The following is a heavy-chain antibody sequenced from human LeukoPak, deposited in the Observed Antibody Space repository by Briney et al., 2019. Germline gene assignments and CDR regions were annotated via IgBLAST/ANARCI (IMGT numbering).Heavy chain of an antibody. D-gene: IGHD3-22*01. V-gene: IGHV4-61*02. J-gene: IGHJ4*02. CDR1: GNSISSGDNY. Sequence: SETLSLTCAVYGNSISSGDNYWSWIRQPAGKGLEWIGRIYTSGSTNYNPSLKSRVTMSVDTSKNQFSLKLSSVTAADTAVYYCARGRFFHYDSSGYYGFDYWGQGTLVTVSS. CDR2: IYTSGST. CDR3: ARGRFFHYDSSGYYGFDY.